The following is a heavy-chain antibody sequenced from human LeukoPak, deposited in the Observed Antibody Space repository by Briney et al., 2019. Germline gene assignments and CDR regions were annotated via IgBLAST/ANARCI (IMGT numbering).Heavy chain of an antibody. CDR3: ANYYGHYNGY. Sequence: GASLRLSCAASVSTFGSYSMSWVRQAPGKGLEWVSAISGSGGSTYYADSVKGRFTISRDNSKNTLYLQMNSLRAEDTAVYYCANYYGHYNGYWGQGTLVTVSS. V-gene: IGHV3-23*01. CDR1: VSTFGSYS. D-gene: IGHD4-17*01. J-gene: IGHJ4*02. CDR2: ISGSGGST.